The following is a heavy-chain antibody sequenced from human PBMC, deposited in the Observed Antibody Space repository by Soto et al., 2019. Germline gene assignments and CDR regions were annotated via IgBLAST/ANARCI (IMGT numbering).Heavy chain of an antibody. D-gene: IGHD3-22*01. CDR2: MNPNSGNT. V-gene: IGHV1-8*01. J-gene: IGHJ4*02. CDR1: GYTFTSYD. CDR3: ASGLPNDSGGYPTSFDY. Sequence: ASVKVSCKASGYTFTSYDINWVRQATGQGLEWMGWMNPNSGNTGYAQKFQGRVTMTRNTSISTAYMELSSLRSEDTAVYYCASGLPNDSGGYPTSFDYWGQGTLVTVSS.